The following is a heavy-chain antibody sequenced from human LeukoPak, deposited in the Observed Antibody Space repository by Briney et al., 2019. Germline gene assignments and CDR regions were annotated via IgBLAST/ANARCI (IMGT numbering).Heavy chain of an antibody. CDR1: GFTFSSYA. CDR2: ISSNGGST. V-gene: IGHV3-64*01. Sequence: PGGSLRLSCAASGFTFSSYAMHWVRQAPGKGLEYVSAISSNGGSTYYANSVKGRFTISRDNSKNTLYLQMGSLRAEDMAVYYCARGMATIRGEDWGQGTLVTVSS. J-gene: IGHJ4*02. D-gene: IGHD5-24*01. CDR3: ARGMATIRGED.